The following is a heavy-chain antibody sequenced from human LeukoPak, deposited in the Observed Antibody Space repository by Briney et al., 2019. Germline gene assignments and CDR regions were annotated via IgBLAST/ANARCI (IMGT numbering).Heavy chain of an antibody. D-gene: IGHD3-3*01. Sequence: SETLSLTCTVSGGSISSSSYYWGWIRQPPGKGLEWIGRIYYSGSTYYNPSLKSRVTISVDTSKNQFSLKLSSVTAADTAVYYCARSRNEGRYYDFWSGYFLSGAFDIWGQGTMVTVSS. CDR1: GGSISSSSYY. J-gene: IGHJ3*02. V-gene: IGHV4-39*07. CDR3: ARSRNEGRYYDFWSGYFLSGAFDI. CDR2: IYYSGST.